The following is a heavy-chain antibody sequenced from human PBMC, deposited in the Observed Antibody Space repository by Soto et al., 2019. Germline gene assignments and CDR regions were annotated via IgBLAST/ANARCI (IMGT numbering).Heavy chain of an antibody. J-gene: IGHJ4*02. Sequence: SLRLSCAASGFTFSSYEMNWVRQAPGKGLEWVSYISSSGSTIYYADSVKGRFTISRDNAKNSLYLQMNSLRAEDTAVYYCARDRDTAMVYSREYYFDYWGQGTLVTVS. CDR1: GFTFSSYE. D-gene: IGHD5-18*01. CDR3: ARDRDTAMVYSREYYFDY. CDR2: ISSSGSTI. V-gene: IGHV3-48*03.